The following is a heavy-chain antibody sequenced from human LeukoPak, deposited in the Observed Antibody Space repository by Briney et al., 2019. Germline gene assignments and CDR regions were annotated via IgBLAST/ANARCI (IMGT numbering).Heavy chain of an antibody. D-gene: IGHD5-12*01. CDR1: GYSISSGYY. CDR3: ARGRTGLYVDY. Sequence: SETLSLTCTVSGYSISSGYYWGWIRQPPGKGLEWIGSIYHSGSTYYNPSLKSRVTISVDRSKNQFSLKLSSVTAADTAVYYCARGRTGLYVDYWGQGTLVTVSS. V-gene: IGHV4-38-2*02. CDR2: IYHSGST. J-gene: IGHJ4*02.